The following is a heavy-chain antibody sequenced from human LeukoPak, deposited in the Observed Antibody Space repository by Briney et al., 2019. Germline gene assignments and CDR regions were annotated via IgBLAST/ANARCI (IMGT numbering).Heavy chain of an antibody. Sequence: GGSLRLSCSASGFTFSSYDMHWIRQAPGKAREGVSYISSSSSYTNYADSVKGRFTITRDNAKNSLYLQMNSLRAEDTAVYYCARVRGYSGYDDYWGQGTLVTVSS. CDR1: GFTFSSYD. CDR3: ARVRGYSGYDDY. CDR2: ISSSSSYT. V-gene: IGHV3-11*05. D-gene: IGHD5-12*01. J-gene: IGHJ4*02.